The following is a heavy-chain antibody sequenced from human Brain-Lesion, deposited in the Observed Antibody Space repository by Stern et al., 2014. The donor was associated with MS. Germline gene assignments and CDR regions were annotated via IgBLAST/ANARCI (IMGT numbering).Heavy chain of an antibody. V-gene: IGHV4-39*01. D-gene: IGHD3-10*01. CDR1: GGSISSSSYY. J-gene: IGHJ4*02. CDR3: AKLWLGELPESPFDY. CDR2: IYYRGST. Sequence: QLQLQESGPGLVKPSETLSLTCTVSGGSISSSSYYWGWIRQPPGKGLEWIGSIYYRGSTYYNPSLTGRVTLSMARPKNQLSLRLISVTAADTAVYFCAKLWLGELPESPFDYWGQGTLVTVSS.